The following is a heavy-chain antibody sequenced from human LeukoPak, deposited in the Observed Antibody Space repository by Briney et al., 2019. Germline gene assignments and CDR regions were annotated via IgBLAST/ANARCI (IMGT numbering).Heavy chain of an antibody. CDR2: INHSGST. CDR1: GGSFSGYY. D-gene: IGHD5-24*01. J-gene: IGHJ2*01. Sequence: SETLSLTCAVYGGSFSGYYWSWIRQPPGKGLEWIGEINHSGSTNYNPSLKSRVTIPVDTSKNQFSLKLSSVTAADTAVYYCARDWLQSPYFDLWGRGTLVTVSS. CDR3: ARDWLQSPYFDL. V-gene: IGHV4-34*01.